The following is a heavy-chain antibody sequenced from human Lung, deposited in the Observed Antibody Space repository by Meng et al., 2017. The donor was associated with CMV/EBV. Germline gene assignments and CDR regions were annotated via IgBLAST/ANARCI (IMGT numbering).Heavy chain of an antibody. CDR3: AKDFCSGNDCYRSYCYSYGFDV. V-gene: IGHV3-30*02. CDR2: IRYDGSNK. J-gene: IGHJ6*02. CDR1: GFTFSSYA. Sequence: SCAASGFTFSSYAMNWVRQAPGKGLEWVAFIRYDGSNKYYADSVKGRFTISGDNSKNTLYLQMNSLRAEDTAVYYCAKDFCSGNDCYRSYCYSYGFDVWXQGTTVTVSS. D-gene: IGHD2-2*01.